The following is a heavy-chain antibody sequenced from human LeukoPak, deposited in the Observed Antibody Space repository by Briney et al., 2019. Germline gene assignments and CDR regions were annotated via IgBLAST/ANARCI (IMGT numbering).Heavy chain of an antibody. CDR2: ISSSSSYI. J-gene: IGHJ4*02. CDR3: AKDFYYGSGSPYYFDK. V-gene: IGHV3-21*01. D-gene: IGHD3-10*01. Sequence: GGSLRLSCAASGFTFSSYSMNWVRQAPGKGLECVSSISSSSSYIYYADSVKGRFTISRDNAKNTLFLQMNSLRVEDTAVYYCAKDFYYGSGSPYYFDKWGQGTLVTVSS. CDR1: GFTFSSYS.